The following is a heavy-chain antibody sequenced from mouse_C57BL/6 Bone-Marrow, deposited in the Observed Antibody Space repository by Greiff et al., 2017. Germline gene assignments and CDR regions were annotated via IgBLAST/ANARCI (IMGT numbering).Heavy chain of an antibody. CDR3: ARGIYECSSSFYWYFDV. J-gene: IGHJ1*03. Sequence: QVQLQQSGAELARPGASVKLSCKASGYTFTSYGISWVKQRTGQGLEWIGEIYPRSGNTYYNEKFKGKATLTADKSSSTAYMELRSLTSEDSAFYFCARGIYECSSSFYWYFDVWGKGTTVTVSS. V-gene: IGHV1-81*01. CDR2: IYPRSGNT. CDR1: GYTFTSYG. D-gene: IGHD1-1*01.